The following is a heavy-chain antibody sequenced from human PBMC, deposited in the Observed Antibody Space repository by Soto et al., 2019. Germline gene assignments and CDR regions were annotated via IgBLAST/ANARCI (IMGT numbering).Heavy chain of an antibody. D-gene: IGHD2-21*01. CDR3: ARRDSRMIVVYFDY. V-gene: IGHV4-61*08. Sequence: QVQLQESGPGLVKPSETLSLTCTVSGGSISGGDYYWIWIRQPPGKGLEWIGYIYYTGRTNYNHSLKSRITISVDTSKNQVSLKLSSVTAADTAVYYCARRDSRMIVVYFDYWGQGTLGTVSP. J-gene: IGHJ4*02. CDR2: IYYTGRT. CDR1: GGSISGGDYY.